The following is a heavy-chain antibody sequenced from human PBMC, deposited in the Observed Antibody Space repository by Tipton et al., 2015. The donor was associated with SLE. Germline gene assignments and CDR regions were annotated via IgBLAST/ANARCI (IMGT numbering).Heavy chain of an antibody. J-gene: IGHJ2*01. V-gene: IGHV4-31*03. D-gene: IGHD5-12*01. CDR1: GGSISSGGYY. Sequence: TLSLTCTVSGGSISSGGYYWSWIRQHPGKGLEWIGYTYYSGNTYYNPPLKSRVTISVDTSENQFSLKLSSVTAADTAVYYCARDAKCPITSAEYFDLWGRGTQVTVSS. CDR2: TYYSGNT. CDR3: ARDAKCPITSAEYFDL.